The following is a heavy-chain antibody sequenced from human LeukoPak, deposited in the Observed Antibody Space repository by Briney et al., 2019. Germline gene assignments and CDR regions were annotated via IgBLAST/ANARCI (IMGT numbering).Heavy chain of an antibody. CDR2: ISSSGSTI. J-gene: IGHJ4*02. Sequence: PGGSLRLSCAASGFTFSSYEMNWVRQAPGKGLEWVSYISSSGSTIYYADSVKGRFTISRDNAKNSLYLQMNSLRAEGTAVYYCARSQTYSYYYDSSGYLGYWGQGTLVTVSS. CDR1: GFTFSSYE. D-gene: IGHD3-22*01. V-gene: IGHV3-48*03. CDR3: ARSQTYSYYYDSSGYLGY.